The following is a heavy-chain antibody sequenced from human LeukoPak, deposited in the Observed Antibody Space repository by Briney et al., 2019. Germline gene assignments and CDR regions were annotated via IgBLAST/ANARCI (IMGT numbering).Heavy chain of an antibody. CDR3: ARSSGSYKSGLNS. CDR1: GFTFSSYS. D-gene: IGHD1-26*01. J-gene: IGHJ4*02. V-gene: IGHV3-48*04. CDR2: ISRSSSTI. Sequence: GGSLRLSCAAAGFTFSSYSMNWVRQAPGKGLEWVSYISRSSSTIYYADSVKGRFTISRDNAKNSLHLQMNSLRAEDTAVYYCARSSGSYKSGLNSWGQGTLVTVSS.